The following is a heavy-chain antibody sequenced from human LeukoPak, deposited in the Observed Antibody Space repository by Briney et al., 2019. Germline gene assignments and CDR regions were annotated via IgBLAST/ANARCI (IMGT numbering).Heavy chain of an antibody. CDR3: AREHSYGFNWFDP. D-gene: IGHD5-18*01. J-gene: IGHJ5*02. CDR1: GFTLSSYS. Sequence: GGSLTLSCAASGFTLSSYSMNWVRQAPGKGLEWVSSISSSSSYIYYADSVKGRFTISRDNAKNSLYLQMNSLRAEDTAVYYCAREHSYGFNWFDPWGQGTLVTVSS. V-gene: IGHV3-21*01. CDR2: ISSSSSYI.